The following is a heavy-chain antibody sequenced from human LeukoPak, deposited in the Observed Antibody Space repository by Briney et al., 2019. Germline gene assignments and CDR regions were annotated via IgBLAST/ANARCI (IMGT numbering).Heavy chain of an antibody. CDR3: AREGGQQLPYYMDV. V-gene: IGHV4-59*01. CDR1: GGSISSYY. D-gene: IGHD6-13*01. CDR2: IYYSGST. Sequence: SETLSLTCTVSGGSISSYYWNWIRQPPGKGLEWIGYIYYSGSTNYNPSLKSRVTISVDTSKNQFSLKLSSVTAADTAVYYCAREGGQQLPYYMDVWGKGTTVTVSS. J-gene: IGHJ6*03.